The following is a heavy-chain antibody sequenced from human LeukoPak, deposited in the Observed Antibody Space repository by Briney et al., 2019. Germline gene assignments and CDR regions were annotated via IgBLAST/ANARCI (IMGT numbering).Heavy chain of an antibody. CDR1: GGSFSGYY. Sequence: SETLSLTCAVYGGSFSGYYWSWIRQPPGKGLEWIGEINHSGSTNYNPSLKSRVTISVDTSKNQFSLKLSSVTAADTAVYYCARRNYVWGSYRQYYFDYWGQGTLVTVSS. CDR2: INHSGST. J-gene: IGHJ4*02. D-gene: IGHD3-16*02. V-gene: IGHV4-34*01. CDR3: ARRNYVWGSYRQYYFDY.